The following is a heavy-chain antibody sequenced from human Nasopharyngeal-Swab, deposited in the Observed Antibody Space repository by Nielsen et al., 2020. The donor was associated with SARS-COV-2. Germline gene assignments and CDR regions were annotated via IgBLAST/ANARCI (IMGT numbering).Heavy chain of an antibody. V-gene: IGHV4-4*07. CDR3: AKGSQFAIFGVVPGYYYGMDV. CDR2: IYTSGST. CDR1: GGSISSYY. J-gene: IGHJ6*02. D-gene: IGHD3-3*01. Sequence: SETLSLTCTVSGGSISSYYWSWIRQPAGKGLEWIGRIYTSGSTNYNPSLKSRVTMSVDTSKNQFSLKLNSVTAADTAVDYCAKGSQFAIFGVVPGYYYGMDVWGQGTTVTVSS.